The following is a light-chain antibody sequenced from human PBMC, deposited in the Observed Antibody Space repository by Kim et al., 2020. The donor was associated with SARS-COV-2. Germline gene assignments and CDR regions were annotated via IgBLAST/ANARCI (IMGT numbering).Light chain of an antibody. Sequence: SYELTQPPSVSVAPGKTARITCGGNNIGSNSVHWYQQKPGQAPVLVIYYDSDRPSGIPERFSGSNSGNTATLTISRVEAGVEADYYWQVWDSSSDHPGWVFGRGTQRTVL. CDR1: NIGSNS. CDR2: YDS. J-gene: IGLJ3*02. V-gene: IGLV3-21*04. CDR3: QVWDSSSDHPGWV.